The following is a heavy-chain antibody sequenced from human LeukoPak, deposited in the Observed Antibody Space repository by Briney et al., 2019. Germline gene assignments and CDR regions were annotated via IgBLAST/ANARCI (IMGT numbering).Heavy chain of an antibody. CDR3: ARDLGLVTNFDT. D-gene: IGHD3/OR15-3a*01. V-gene: IGHV3-48*03. CDR2: ISDRGTTI. J-gene: IGHJ4*02. Sequence: PGGSLSLSCATSGFPFSRYEMNWVRQAPGKGLEWVSYISDRGTTIYYGDSVKGRFTISRDDAKNSLFLQMNSLRAEDTAVYYCARDLGLVTNFDTWGQGTLVTVSS. CDR1: GFPFSRYE.